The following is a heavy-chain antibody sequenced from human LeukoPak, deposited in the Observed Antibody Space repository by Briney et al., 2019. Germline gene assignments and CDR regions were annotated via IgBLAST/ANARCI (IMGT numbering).Heavy chain of an antibody. CDR2: IKQDGSEK. J-gene: IGHJ4*02. Sequence: GGSLRLSCAASGFTFSSYWMSWVRQAPGKGLEWVANIKQDGSEKYYVDSVKGRFTISRDNAKNSLYLQMNSLRAEDTAVYYCARGGRSSSWYPNFDYWGQGTLVTVSS. CDR3: ARGGRSSSWYPNFDY. V-gene: IGHV3-7*01. D-gene: IGHD6-13*01. CDR1: GFTFSSYW.